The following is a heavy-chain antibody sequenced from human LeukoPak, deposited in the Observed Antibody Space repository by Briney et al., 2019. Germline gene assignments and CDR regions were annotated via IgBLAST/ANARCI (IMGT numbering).Heavy chain of an antibody. CDR1: GFTFSSYE. CDR3: AGVGITMIGGV. V-gene: IGHV3-48*03. Sequence: PGGSLRLSCAASGFTFSSYEMNWVRQAPGKWLEWVSYISSSGSTIYYADSVKGRFTISRDNAKNSLYLQMNSLRAEDTAVYYCAGVGITMIGGVWGKGTTVTISS. J-gene: IGHJ6*04. CDR2: ISSSGSTI. D-gene: IGHD3-10*02.